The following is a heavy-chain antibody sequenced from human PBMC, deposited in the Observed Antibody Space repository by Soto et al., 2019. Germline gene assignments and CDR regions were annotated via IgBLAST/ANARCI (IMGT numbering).Heavy chain of an antibody. D-gene: IGHD1-26*01. V-gene: IGHV4-59*08. CDR1: GGSISSNY. CDR3: ARQLPVGATSWFDP. J-gene: IGHJ5*02. CDR2: VYNSGST. Sequence: SETLSLTCTVSGGSISSNYWTWIRQPPGKGLEWIGYVYNSGSTNYNPSLKSRVTISEDTSKSQFSLKVNSMTAADTAVYYCARQLPVGATSWFDPWGQGALVTVSS.